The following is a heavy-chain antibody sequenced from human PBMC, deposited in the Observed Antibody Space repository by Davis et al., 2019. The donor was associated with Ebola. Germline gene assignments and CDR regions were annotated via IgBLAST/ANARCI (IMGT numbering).Heavy chain of an antibody. CDR3: TTTLGTTDY. D-gene: IGHD4-11*01. CDR2: ISGSGGST. J-gene: IGHJ4*02. Sequence: GESLKISCAASGFTFSSYAMSWVRQAPGKGLEWVSAISGSGGSTYYADSVKGRFTISRDNSKNTQYLQMNSLRAEDTAVYYCTTTLGTTDYWGQGTLVTVSS. CDR1: GFTFSSYA. V-gene: IGHV3-23*01.